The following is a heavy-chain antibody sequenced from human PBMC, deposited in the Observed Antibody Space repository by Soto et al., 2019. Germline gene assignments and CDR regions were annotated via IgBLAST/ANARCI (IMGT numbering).Heavy chain of an antibody. D-gene: IGHD2-2*01. CDR3: AKHRDCSASSCPTGHWFDP. V-gene: IGHV3-23*01. J-gene: IGHJ5*02. Sequence: EVQLLESGGGLVQPGGSLRLSCAASGFTSCAYAMTWVRLAPGKGLEWVSTIVGSGTTFYGYSAKGRFTISRDDSKNTVYLHMSSQRVEDTAIYHCAKHRDCSASSCPTGHWFDPWGQGTLVAVSS. CDR1: GFTSCAYA. CDR2: IVGSGTT.